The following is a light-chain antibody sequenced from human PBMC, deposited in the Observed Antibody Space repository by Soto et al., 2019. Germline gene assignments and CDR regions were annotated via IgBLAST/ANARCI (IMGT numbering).Light chain of an antibody. CDR2: AAS. J-gene: IGKJ1*01. CDR1: QSISGK. Sequence: DIQVTQSPSSLSASVGDTVTITCRTSQSISGKLSWYQQIPGKAPKLLIYAASRLQSVVPSRFSASGSGTEFTLTISSLHPDDFASYYCQQSYSRVTFGQGTKVEIK. CDR3: QQSYSRVT. V-gene: IGKV1-39*01.